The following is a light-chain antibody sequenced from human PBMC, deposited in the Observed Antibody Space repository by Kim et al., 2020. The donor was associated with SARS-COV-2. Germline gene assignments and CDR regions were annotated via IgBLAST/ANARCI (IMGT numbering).Light chain of an antibody. J-gene: IGLJ1*01. CDR3: CSYAGSYTYV. CDR2: DVS. V-gene: IGLV2-11*01. Sequence: GQSVTISCTGTSSDVGGYNYVSWYQQHPGKAPKRMIDDVSKRPSGVPDRFSGSKSGNTASLTISGLQAEDEADYYCCSYAGSYTYVFGTGTKVTVL. CDR1: SSDVGGYNY.